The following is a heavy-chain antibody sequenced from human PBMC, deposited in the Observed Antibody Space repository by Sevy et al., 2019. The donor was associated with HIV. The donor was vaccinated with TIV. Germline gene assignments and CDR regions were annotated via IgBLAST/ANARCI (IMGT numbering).Heavy chain of an antibody. CDR2: ISGSGGST. CDR3: AKIENQKFDY. V-gene: IGHV3-23*01. Sequence: GESLKISCAASGFTFSSYAMSRVRQAPGKGLEWVSAISGSGGSTYYANSVKGRFTISRDNSKNTLYLQMNSLRAEDTAVSYCAKIENQKFDYWGQGTLVTVSS. J-gene: IGHJ4*02. CDR1: GFTFSSYA.